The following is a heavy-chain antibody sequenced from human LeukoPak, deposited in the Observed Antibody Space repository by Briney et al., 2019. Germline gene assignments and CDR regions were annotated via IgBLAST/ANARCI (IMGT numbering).Heavy chain of an antibody. CDR1: GYSFTSYW. CDR2: IYPGDSDT. J-gene: IGHJ6*02. V-gene: IGHV5-51*01. CDR3: ASHYSTVDTAMGMVV. D-gene: IGHD5-18*01. Sequence: GESLQISCKGSGYSFTSYWIGWVRPMPGKGLEWMGIIYPGDSDTRYSPSFQGQVTISADKSISTASLQWSSLKASDTAMYYCASHYSTVDTAMGMVVWGQGTTVTVSS.